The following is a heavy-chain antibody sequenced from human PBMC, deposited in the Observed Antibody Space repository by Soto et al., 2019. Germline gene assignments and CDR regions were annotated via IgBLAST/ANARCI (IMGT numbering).Heavy chain of an antibody. V-gene: IGHV3-30-3*01. D-gene: IGHD3-22*01. CDR3: AREVGRYYYDSSGYYDARSYDAFDI. J-gene: IGHJ3*02. CDR1: GFTFSSYA. CDR2: ISYDGSNK. Sequence: PGGSLRLSCAASGFTFSSYAMHWVRQAPGKGLEWVAVISYDGSNKYYADSVKGRFTISRDNAKNSLYLQMNSLRAEDTAVYYCAREVGRYYYDSSGYYDARSYDAFDIWGQGTMVTVS.